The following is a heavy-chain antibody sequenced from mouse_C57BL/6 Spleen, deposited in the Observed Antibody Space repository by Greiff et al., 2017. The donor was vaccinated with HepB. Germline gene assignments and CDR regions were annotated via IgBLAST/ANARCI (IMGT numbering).Heavy chain of an antibody. CDR2: IDPSDSYT. V-gene: IGHV1-50*01. CDR3: ASPHDYGAY. D-gene: IGHD2-4*01. Sequence: VQLQQPGAELVKPGASVKLSCKASGYTFTSYWMQWVKQRPGQGLEWIGEIDPSDSYTNYNQKFKGKATLTVDTSSSKAYMQLSSLPSEDSAVYYCASPHDYGAYWGQGTLVTVSA. CDR1: GYTFTSYW. J-gene: IGHJ3*01.